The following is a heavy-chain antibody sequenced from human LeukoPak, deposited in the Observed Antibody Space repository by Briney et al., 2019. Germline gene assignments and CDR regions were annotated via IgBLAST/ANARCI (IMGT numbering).Heavy chain of an antibody. CDR2: IWYDGSNK. D-gene: IGHD5-18*01. CDR1: GFTFSSYG. V-gene: IGHV3-33*01. CDR3: ARGRGYSYGYGDY. Sequence: GGSLRLSCAASGFTFSSYGMHWVRQAPGKGLEWVAVIWYDGSNKYYADSVKGRFTTSRDNSKNTLYLQMNSLRAEDTAVYYCARGRGYSYGYGDYWGQGTLVTVSS. J-gene: IGHJ4*02.